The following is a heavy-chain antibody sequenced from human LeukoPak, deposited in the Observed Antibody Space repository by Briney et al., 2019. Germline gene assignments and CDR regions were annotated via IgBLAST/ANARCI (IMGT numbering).Heavy chain of an antibody. CDR1: GYTFTSYG. J-gene: IGHJ5*02. CDR3: ARVLGGLKGANWFDP. Sequence: GASVKVSCKASGYTFTSYGISWVRQAPGQGLEWMGWINTNTGNPTYAQGFTGRFVFSLDTSVSTAYLQISSLKAEDTAVYYCARVLGGLKGANWFDPWGQGTLVTVSS. CDR2: INTNTGNP. V-gene: IGHV7-4-1*02. D-gene: IGHD1-26*01.